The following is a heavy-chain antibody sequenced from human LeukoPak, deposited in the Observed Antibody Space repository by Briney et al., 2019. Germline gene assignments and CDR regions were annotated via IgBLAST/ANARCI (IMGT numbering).Heavy chain of an antibody. D-gene: IGHD3-22*01. Sequence: KPGRSLRLSCAASGFTFSYYSMNWVRQAPGKGLEWVSSISSSSSYIYYADSVKGRFTISRDNAKNSLYLQMNSLRAEDTAVYYCAREGLPTSGYSPIWNYFDYWGQGTLVTVSS. V-gene: IGHV3-21*01. CDR3: AREGLPTSGYSPIWNYFDY. J-gene: IGHJ4*02. CDR2: ISSSSSYI. CDR1: GFTFSYYS.